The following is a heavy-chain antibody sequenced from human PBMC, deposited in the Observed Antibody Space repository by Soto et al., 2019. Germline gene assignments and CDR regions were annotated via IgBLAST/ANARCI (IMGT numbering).Heavy chain of an antibody. J-gene: IGHJ4*02. CDR2: IYYSGST. CDR3: ARGRGWFGELLSPFDY. D-gene: IGHD3-10*01. Sequence: SETLSLTCTVSGGSISSYYWSWIRQPPGKGLEWIGYIYYSGSTNYNPSIKSRVTISVDTSKNQFSLKLSSVTAADTAVYYCARGRGWFGELLSPFDYWGQGTLVTVSS. CDR1: GGSISSYY. V-gene: IGHV4-59*01.